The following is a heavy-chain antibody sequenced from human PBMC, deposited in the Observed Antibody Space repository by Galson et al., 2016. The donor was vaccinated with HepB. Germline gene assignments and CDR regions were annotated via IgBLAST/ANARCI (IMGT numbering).Heavy chain of an antibody. D-gene: IGHD3-10*01. Sequence: SLRLSCAASGFTFSTNWMHWVRQAPGKGLVWVSRSNGDGTITDYADSVKGRFTISRDNAENTLYLQMNSLRVEDTAVYYCARDRGGSAGAFNWFDPWGQGTLVTVSS. CDR1: GFTFSTNW. CDR3: ARDRGGSAGAFNWFDP. J-gene: IGHJ5*02. CDR2: SNGDGTIT. V-gene: IGHV3-74*01.